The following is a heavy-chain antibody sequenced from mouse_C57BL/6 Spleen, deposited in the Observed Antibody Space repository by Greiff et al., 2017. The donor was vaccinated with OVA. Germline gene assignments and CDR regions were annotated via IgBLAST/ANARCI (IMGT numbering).Heavy chain of an antibody. CDR1: VYTFTSYW. CDR2: IHPSNGNT. CDR3: ARWNYGNDYYAMDY. Sequence: VQLQQSGAELAKPGASVKLSCKASVYTFTSYWMHWVKQRPGQGLEWIGYIHPSNGNTKYNQKFKDKATLTADQSSSTADMQLSSLTYEDSAVYYCARWNYGNDYYAMDYWGQGTSVTVSS. J-gene: IGHJ4*01. V-gene: IGHV1-7*01. D-gene: IGHD2-1*01.